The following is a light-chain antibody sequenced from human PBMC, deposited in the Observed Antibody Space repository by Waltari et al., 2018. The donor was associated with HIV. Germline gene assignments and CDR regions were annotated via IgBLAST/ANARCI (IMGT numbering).Light chain of an antibody. J-gene: IGKJ2*01. CDR2: GAS. V-gene: IGKV3-20*01. CDR1: QSVTSSY. CDR3: QLYGSSPPRYT. Sequence: EVVLTPSPGTLSLSPGEGATLSCRASQSVTSSYLAWYQQKPGQAPRLVIYGASNRATGSPDRFSGSGSGTDFTLTISRLEPEDFAVYYCQLYGSSPPRYTFGQGTKLEIK.